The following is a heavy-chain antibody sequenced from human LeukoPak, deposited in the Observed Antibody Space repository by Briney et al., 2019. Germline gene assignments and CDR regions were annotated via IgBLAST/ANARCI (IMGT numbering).Heavy chain of an antibody. D-gene: IGHD2-2*01. CDR2: ISAYNGNT. J-gene: IGHJ4*02. V-gene: IGHV1-18*01. Sequence: ASVKVSYKASGYTFTSYGISWVRQAPGQGLEWMGWISAYNGNTNYAQKLQGRVTMTTDTSTSTAYMELSSLRSEDTAMYYCARGEVPAHYFDYWGQGTLVTVSS. CDR3: ARGEVPAHYFDY. CDR1: GYTFTSYG.